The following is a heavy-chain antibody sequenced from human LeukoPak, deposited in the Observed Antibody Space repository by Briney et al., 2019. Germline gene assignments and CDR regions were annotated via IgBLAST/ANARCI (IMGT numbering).Heavy chain of an antibody. D-gene: IGHD3-22*01. Sequence: GGSLRLSCAASGFTFSDYYMSWIRQAPGKGLEWVSYISSSGSTIYYADSVKGRFTISRDNAKNTLSLQMNSLSAEDTAVYYCARELGVVVIGDAFDIWGQGTMVTVSS. CDR3: ARELGVVVIGDAFDI. J-gene: IGHJ3*02. CDR1: GFTFSDYY. CDR2: ISSSGSTI. V-gene: IGHV3-11*04.